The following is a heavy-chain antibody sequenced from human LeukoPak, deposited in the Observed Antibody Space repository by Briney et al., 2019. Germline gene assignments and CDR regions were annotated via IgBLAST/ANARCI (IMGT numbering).Heavy chain of an antibody. CDR2: ASHDGSIK. D-gene: IGHD6-19*01. CDR1: GFTFSTYD. CDR3: AKRRNEDSSGWYFDY. Sequence: GRSLRLSCTASGFTFSTYDMHWVRKAPGMGLEWVAVASHDGSIKYYADSVKGRFTISRDNSKNTLYLQMNSLRAEDTAVYYCAKRRNEDSSGWYFDYWGQGTLVTVSS. J-gene: IGHJ4*02. V-gene: IGHV3-30*18.